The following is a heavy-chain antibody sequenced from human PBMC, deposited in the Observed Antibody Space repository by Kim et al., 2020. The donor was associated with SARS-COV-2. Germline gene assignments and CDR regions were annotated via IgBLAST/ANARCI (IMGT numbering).Heavy chain of an antibody. Sequence: SETLSLTCTVSGGSISSDGYYWSWILQHPGMGLEGIGYIYYSASTYHTPSLKGRVTISVDTYKYQFNLNLGSVTAADTAVYYCASATMITFGGVIDHFDYWGQGTLVTVSS. V-gene: IGHV4-31*03. CDR1: GGSISSDGYY. CDR2: IYYSAST. D-gene: IGHD3-16*02. J-gene: IGHJ4*02. CDR3: ASATMITFGGVIDHFDY.